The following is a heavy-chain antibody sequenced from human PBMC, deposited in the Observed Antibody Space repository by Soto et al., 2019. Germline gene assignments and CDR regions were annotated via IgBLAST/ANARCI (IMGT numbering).Heavy chain of an antibody. V-gene: IGHV3-7*01. J-gene: IGHJ6*03. CDR1: GFTFSSYW. Sequence: EVQLVESGGGLLQPGGSLRLSCAASGFTFSSYWMTWVRQAPGKGLEWVASIKEDGSDKYYVDSVKGRFTISRDNAKNSLYLQMNSLRVEDTAVYYCARRGYMDVWGQGTTVTVSS. CDR3: ARRGYMDV. CDR2: IKEDGSDK.